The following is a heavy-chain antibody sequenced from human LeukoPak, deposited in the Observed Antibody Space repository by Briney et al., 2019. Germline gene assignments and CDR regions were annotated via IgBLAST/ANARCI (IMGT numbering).Heavy chain of an antibody. D-gene: IGHD2-15*01. Sequence: GGSLRLSCAASGFTFSSYRMNWVRQAPGKGLEWVSSISSSSSYIYYADSVKGRFTISRDNAKNSLYLQMNSLRAEDTAVYYCARGAVGYCSGGSCYQTSFDYWGQGTLVTVSS. CDR3: ARGAVGYCSGGSCYQTSFDY. V-gene: IGHV3-21*01. J-gene: IGHJ4*02. CDR2: ISSSSSYI. CDR1: GFTFSSYR.